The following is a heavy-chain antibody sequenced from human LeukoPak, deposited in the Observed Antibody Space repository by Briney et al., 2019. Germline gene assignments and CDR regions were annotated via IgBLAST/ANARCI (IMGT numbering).Heavy chain of an antibody. D-gene: IGHD3-22*01. CDR2: ISGSGGST. Sequence: PGGSLRLSCAASGFTFSSYGMSWVRQAPGKGLEWVSAISGSGGSTYYADSVKGRFTISRDNSKNTLYLQMNSLRAEDTALYYCARGFTMTLDYWGQGTLVTVSS. J-gene: IGHJ4*02. V-gene: IGHV3-23*01. CDR1: GFTFSSYG. CDR3: ARGFTMTLDY.